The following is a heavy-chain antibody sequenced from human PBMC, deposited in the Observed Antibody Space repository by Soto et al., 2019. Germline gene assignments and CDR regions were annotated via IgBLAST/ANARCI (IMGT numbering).Heavy chain of an antibody. CDR2: ISGSGGST. D-gene: IGHD6-19*01. CDR1: GFTFSSYA. CDR3: AKDGLQWLAHYYYYGMDV. V-gene: IGHV3-23*01. J-gene: IGHJ6*02. Sequence: TVGSLRLSCAASGFTFSSYAMSWVRQAPGKGLEWVSAISGSGGSTYYADSVKGRFTISRDNSKNTLYLQMNSLRAEDTAVYYCAKDGLQWLAHYYYYGMDVWGQGTTVTVSS.